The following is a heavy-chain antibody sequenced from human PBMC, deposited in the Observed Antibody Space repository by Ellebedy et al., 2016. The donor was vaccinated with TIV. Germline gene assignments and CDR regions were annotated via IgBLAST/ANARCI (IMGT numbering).Heavy chain of an antibody. CDR2: IYHSGST. J-gene: IGHJ3*02. CDR1: GGSFSGYY. Sequence: MPSETLSLTCAVYGGSFSGYYWSWIRQPPGKGLEWIGEIYHSGSTNYNPSLKSRVTISVDKSKNQFSLKLSSVTAADTAVYYCARVVWQQPVSYAFDIWGQGTMVTVSS. D-gene: IGHD6-13*01. V-gene: IGHV4-34*01. CDR3: ARVVWQQPVSYAFDI.